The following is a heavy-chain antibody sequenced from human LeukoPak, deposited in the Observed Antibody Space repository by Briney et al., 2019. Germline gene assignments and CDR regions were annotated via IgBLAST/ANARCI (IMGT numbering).Heavy chain of an antibody. CDR3: ARGARIVVVPAAQRWLDP. D-gene: IGHD2-2*01. Sequence: SETLSLTCTVSGGSISSYYWSWIRQPPGKGLEWIGYIYYSGSTNYNPSLKSRVTISVDTSKNQFSLKLSSVTAADTAVYYCARGARIVVVPAAQRWLDPWGQGTLVTVSS. CDR2: IYYSGST. CDR1: GGSISSYY. J-gene: IGHJ5*02. V-gene: IGHV4-59*12.